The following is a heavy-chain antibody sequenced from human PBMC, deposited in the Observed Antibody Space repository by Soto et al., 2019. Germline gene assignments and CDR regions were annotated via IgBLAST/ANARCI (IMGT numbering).Heavy chain of an antibody. J-gene: IGHJ5*01. V-gene: IGHV4-39*01. CDR3: GRVVEGATRHTDFDS. D-gene: IGHD2-15*01. Sequence: SETLSLTCAVSGVSIHNSHSFWGWIRQPPGKGLEFIGSVYYSGGANYNPSPKSRVTVSIDTSNNQFSLRVNSVTAADTAVYYCGRVVEGATRHTDFDSWGQGILVTVSS. CDR1: GVSIHNSHSF. CDR2: VYYSGGA.